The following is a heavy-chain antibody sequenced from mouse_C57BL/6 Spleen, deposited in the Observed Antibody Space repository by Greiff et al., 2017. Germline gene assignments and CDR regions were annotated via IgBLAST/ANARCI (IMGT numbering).Heavy chain of an antibody. D-gene: IGHD1-1*01. CDR1: GFTFSDYG. Sequence: VQLTESGGGLVKPGGSLKLSCAASGFTFSDYGMHWVRQAPEKGLEWVAYISSDRSTIYYADTVKGRFTISRDNAKHTLFLKMTSLRSEDTAMYYCARPITTVVATEYFDVWGTGTTVTVSS. V-gene: IGHV5-17*01. CDR3: ARPITTVVATEYFDV. J-gene: IGHJ1*03. CDR2: ISSDRSTI.